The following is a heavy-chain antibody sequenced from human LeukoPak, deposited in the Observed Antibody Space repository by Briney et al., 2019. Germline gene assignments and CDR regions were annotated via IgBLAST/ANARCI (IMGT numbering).Heavy chain of an antibody. Sequence: GGSLRLSCAASGFTFSNYVLHWVRQAPGKGLQWVAVVWYDGSNEYYEDSVKGRFTVSRDTSKNTLDLQMDSLRGEDTAVYYCARTQRTNWFFDLWGRGTLVTVSS. CDR2: VWYDGSNE. CDR3: ARTQRTNWFFDL. J-gene: IGHJ2*01. V-gene: IGHV3-33*01. CDR1: GFTFSNYV.